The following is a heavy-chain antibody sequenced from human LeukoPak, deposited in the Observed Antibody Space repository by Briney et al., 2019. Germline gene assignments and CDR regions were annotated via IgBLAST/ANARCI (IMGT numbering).Heavy chain of an antibody. Sequence: PGGSLRLSCAASGFTVSSNYMSWVRQAPGKGLEWVSVIDSGGSTYYADSVKGRFTISRDNSKNTLYLQMNSLRAEYTAVYYCARDYCDSSGYYPRWLYAFDIWGQGTMVTVSS. V-gene: IGHV3-53*01. CDR1: GFTVSSNY. CDR3: ARDYCDSSGYYPRWLYAFDI. CDR2: IDSGGST. D-gene: IGHD3-22*01. J-gene: IGHJ3*02.